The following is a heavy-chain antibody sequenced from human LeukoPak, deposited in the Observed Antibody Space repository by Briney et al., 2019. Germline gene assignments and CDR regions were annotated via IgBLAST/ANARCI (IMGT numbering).Heavy chain of an antibody. CDR2: LGTDGTYT. J-gene: IGHJ5*02. D-gene: IGHD4-11*01. V-gene: IGHV3-74*01. CDR1: GFDLRDYW. CDR3: VRDPSNSGNWFDL. Sequence: GGSLRLSCAASGFDLRDYWMHWVRQAPGKGLVWVSRLGTDGTYTNYADSVTGRFTISRDNAKNTLYLQMDSLRAEDTSFYYCVRDPSNSGNWFDLWGQGTLVTVSS.